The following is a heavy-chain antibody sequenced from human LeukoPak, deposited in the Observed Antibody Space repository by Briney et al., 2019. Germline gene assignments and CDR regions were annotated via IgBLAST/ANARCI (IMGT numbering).Heavy chain of an antibody. Sequence: GGSLRLSCTGSGFIFNSYGINWVRQAPGKGLEWVAYIGSSTSNIFYADSVKGRFTISRDHAKDSVLLQMNSLRVEDTALYFCARDGVMAETPFYFDSWGQGALVTVSS. V-gene: IGHV3-48*01. CDR1: GFIFNSYG. CDR2: IGSSTSNI. CDR3: ARDGVMAETPFYFDS. D-gene: IGHD2-21*01. J-gene: IGHJ4*02.